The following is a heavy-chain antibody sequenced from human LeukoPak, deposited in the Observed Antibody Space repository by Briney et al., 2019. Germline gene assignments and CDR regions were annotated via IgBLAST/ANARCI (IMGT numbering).Heavy chain of an antibody. CDR3: AREYIVATIGWFDP. CDR1: GFTFSSYS. J-gene: IGHJ5*02. Sequence: GGSLRLSCAASGFTFSSYSMNWVRQAPGKGLEWVSSISSSRSYIYYADSVKGRFTIYRDNAKNSLYLQMNSLRAEDTAVYYCAREYIVATIGWFDPWGQGTLVTVSS. CDR2: ISSSRSYI. D-gene: IGHD5-12*01. V-gene: IGHV3-21*01.